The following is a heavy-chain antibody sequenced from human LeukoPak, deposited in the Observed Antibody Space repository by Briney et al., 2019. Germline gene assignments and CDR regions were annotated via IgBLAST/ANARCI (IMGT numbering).Heavy chain of an antibody. CDR1: GFTFSSYA. J-gene: IGHJ6*02. D-gene: IGHD6-19*01. CDR2: ISYDGSNK. Sequence: GGSLRLSCAASGFTFSSYAMHWVRQAPGKGLEWVAVISYDGSNKYYADSVKGRFTISRDNSKNTLYLQMNSLRAEDTAVYYRARARSSGWYGGPYYGMDVWGQGTTVTVSS. CDR3: ARARSSGWYGGPYYGMDV. V-gene: IGHV3-30-3*01.